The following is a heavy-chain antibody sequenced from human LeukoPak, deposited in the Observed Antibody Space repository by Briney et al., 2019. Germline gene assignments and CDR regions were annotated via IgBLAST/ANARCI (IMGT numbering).Heavy chain of an antibody. CDR2: INPNSGGT. J-gene: IGHJ4*02. CDR3: ARDRSGSYYYFDY. Sequence: ASVKVSCKASGYTFTGYYMHWVRQAPGQGLEWMGWINPNSGGTNYAQKFQGRVTTTRDTSISTAYMELSRLRSDDTVVYYCARDRSGSYYYFDYWGQGTLVTVSS. CDR1: GYTFTGYY. D-gene: IGHD1-26*01. V-gene: IGHV1-2*02.